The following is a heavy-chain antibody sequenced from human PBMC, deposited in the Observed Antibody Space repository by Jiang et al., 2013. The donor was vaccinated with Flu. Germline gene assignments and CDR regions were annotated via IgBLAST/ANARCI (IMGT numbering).Heavy chain of an antibody. J-gene: IGHJ4*02. CDR2: IYPGNSNV. Sequence: GAEVKKPGESLKISCKGSGYTFTTYWIVWVRQMPGKGLEWMGIIYPGNSNVRYSPSFQGQVTISADKSISTAYLQWSSLKASDTAMFYCARQFGGVVIGQPFDYWGQGTLVTVSS. V-gene: IGHV5-51*01. CDR1: GYTFTTYW. CDR3: ARQFGGVVIGQPFDY. D-gene: IGHD3-3*01.